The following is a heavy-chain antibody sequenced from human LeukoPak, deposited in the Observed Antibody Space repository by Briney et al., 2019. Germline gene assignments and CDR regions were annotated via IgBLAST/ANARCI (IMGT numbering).Heavy chain of an antibody. J-gene: IGHJ4*02. CDR2: ISSSSSYI. D-gene: IGHD6-6*01. CDR3: ATYSSSSGGDY. Sequence: PGGSLRLSCAASGFTFSSYSMNWVRQAPGKGLEWVSSISSSSSYIYYADSVKGRFTISRDNAKNSLYLQMNSLRAEDTAVYYCATYSSSSGGDYWGQGTLATVSS. CDR1: GFTFSSYS. V-gene: IGHV3-21*01.